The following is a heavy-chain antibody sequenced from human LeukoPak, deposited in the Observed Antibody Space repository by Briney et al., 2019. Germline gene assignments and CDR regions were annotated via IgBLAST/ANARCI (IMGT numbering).Heavy chain of an antibody. CDR1: GGTFSSYA. V-gene: IGHV1-69*05. J-gene: IGHJ4*02. CDR3: ARDDPGGTPYDY. CDR2: IIPIFGTA. D-gene: IGHD1-1*01. Sequence: ASVKVSCKASGGTFSSYAISWVRQAPGQGLEWMGGIIPIFGTANYAQKFQGRVTITTDESTSTAYMELSSLRSEDTAVCYCARDDPGGTPYDYWGQGTLVTVSS.